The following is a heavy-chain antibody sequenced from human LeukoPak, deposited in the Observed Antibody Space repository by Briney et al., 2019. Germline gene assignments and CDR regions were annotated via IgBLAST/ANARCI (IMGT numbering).Heavy chain of an antibody. Sequence: GSLRLSCAASGFTFRSYVMNWVRQAPGKGLEWVSSISTSSSHIFYADSVKGRFTTSRDNAKNSLYLQMNSLRAEDTAVYYCARAPDRDYKLWFDSSGQGTLVTVSS. D-gene: IGHD4-17*01. V-gene: IGHV3-21*01. CDR1: GFTFRSYV. CDR3: ARAPDRDYKLWFDS. J-gene: IGHJ5*01. CDR2: ISTSSSHI.